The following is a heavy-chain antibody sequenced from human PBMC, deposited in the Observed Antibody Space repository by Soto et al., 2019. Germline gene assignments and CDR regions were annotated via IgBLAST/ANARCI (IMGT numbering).Heavy chain of an antibody. Sequence: QVQLVQSGAEVWKPGASVKVSCNASGYTFNFYGVTWVRQAPGQGLEWMGWISAYNGNTHYAQRLQGRVTMTIDTATSTAYMELRSLRSDDTAVYYCARGDWRQHLYYWGQGTLVTVSS. CDR1: GYTFNFYG. CDR2: ISAYNGNT. J-gene: IGHJ4*02. CDR3: ARGDWRQHLYY. D-gene: IGHD3-9*01. V-gene: IGHV1-18*01.